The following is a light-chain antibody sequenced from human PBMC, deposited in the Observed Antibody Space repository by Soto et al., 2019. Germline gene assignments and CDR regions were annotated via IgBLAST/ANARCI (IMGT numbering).Light chain of an antibody. CDR3: QVWDSSTYV. Sequence: SYELTQPLSVSVALGQTARITCGGNNIGSKNVHWYQQKPGQAPVLVIYRDSNRPSGIPERFSGSNSGNTATLTISRAQAGDEADCYCQVWDSSTYVFGTGTKVTVL. CDR1: NIGSKN. V-gene: IGLV3-9*01. J-gene: IGLJ1*01. CDR2: RDS.